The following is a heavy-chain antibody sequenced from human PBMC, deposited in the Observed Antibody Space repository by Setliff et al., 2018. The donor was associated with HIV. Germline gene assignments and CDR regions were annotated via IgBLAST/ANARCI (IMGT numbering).Heavy chain of an antibody. Sequence: PSETLSLTCTVSGGSVSSRGYYWGWIRQPPGKGPEWIANILYGGNTYYNPSLKSRVTISVDTSRSQFSLKLSSVTAADTSVYYCARLHRDWHFFDYWGQGALVTVS. CDR3: ARLHRDWHFFDY. CDR1: GGSVSSRGYY. D-gene: IGHD3-9*01. CDR2: ILYGGNT. J-gene: IGHJ4*02. V-gene: IGHV4-39*01.